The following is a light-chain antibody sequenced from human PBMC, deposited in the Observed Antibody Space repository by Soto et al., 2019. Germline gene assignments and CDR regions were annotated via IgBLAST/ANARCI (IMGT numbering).Light chain of an antibody. CDR2: SNN. V-gene: IGLV1-44*01. Sequence: QSVLTQPRSASGTPGQRVSISCSGSSSNIGSNTVNWYQQLPGTAPKLVIYSNNQRPSGVPDRFSGSKSGTSASLAISGLQSEDEADYYCAAWDDSLNGYYVFGTGTKVTVL. J-gene: IGLJ1*01. CDR3: AAWDDSLNGYYV. CDR1: SSNIGSNT.